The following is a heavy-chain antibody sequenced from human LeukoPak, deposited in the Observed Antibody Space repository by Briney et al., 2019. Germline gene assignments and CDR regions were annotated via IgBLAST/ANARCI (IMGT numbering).Heavy chain of an antibody. CDR3: ARARGYYYGMDV. CDR2: IFSDGSNT. CDR1: GFTFSSYW. V-gene: IGHV3-74*01. D-gene: IGHD3-10*01. J-gene: IGHJ6*02. Sequence: GGSLRLSCAASGFTFSSYWMHWVRQAPGKGLEWVSMIFSDGSNTNYADSVKGRFTISRDNARNSLYLQMNSLRAEDTAVYYCARARGYYYGMDVWGQGTTVTVSS.